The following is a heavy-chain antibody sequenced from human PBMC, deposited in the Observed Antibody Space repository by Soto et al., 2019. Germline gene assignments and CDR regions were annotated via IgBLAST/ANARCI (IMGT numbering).Heavy chain of an antibody. CDR2: IYYTGST. CDR3: AKENGYPSFDI. V-gene: IGHV4-59*01. CDR1: GASISSYY. Sequence: SETLSLTCTVSGASISSYYWSWIRQPPGKGLEWIGYIYYTGSTNYNPSLKSRVTISVDTSKNQFSLKLSSVTAADTAVYYCAKENGYPSFDIWGQGTMVTAS. D-gene: IGHD3-22*01. J-gene: IGHJ3*02.